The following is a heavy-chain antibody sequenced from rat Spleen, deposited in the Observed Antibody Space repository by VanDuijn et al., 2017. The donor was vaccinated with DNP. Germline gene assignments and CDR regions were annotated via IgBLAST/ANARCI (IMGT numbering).Heavy chain of an antibody. Sequence: NKMEWIGHISYSGTTTYNPSLNGRISITRDTSKNHFFLQLKSVTTEDTATYYCARWTYYFDYWGQGVMVTVSS. V-gene: IGHV3-1*01. CDR3: ARWTYYFDY. CDR2: ISYSGTT. J-gene: IGHJ2*01.